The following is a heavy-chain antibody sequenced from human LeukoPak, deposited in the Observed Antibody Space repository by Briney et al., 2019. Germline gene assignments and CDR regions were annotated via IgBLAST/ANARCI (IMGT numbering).Heavy chain of an antibody. D-gene: IGHD5-12*01. J-gene: IGHJ4*02. CDR1: GFAFSSFE. CDR2: ISTSGSNI. Sequence: GGSLRLSCAGSGFAFSSFEMNWVRQAPGKGLEWVSYISTSGSNIHYAGSVKGRFTISRDNAKNSLYLQMNSLREQDTAVYYCARGTTINNFDYWGQGTLVTVSS. V-gene: IGHV3-48*03. CDR3: ARGTTINNFDY.